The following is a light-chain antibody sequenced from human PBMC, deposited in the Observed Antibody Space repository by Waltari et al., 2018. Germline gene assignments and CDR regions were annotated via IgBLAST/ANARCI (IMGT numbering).Light chain of an antibody. Sequence: VMSQSPVSLPVTLGQSAFIPCWSNQSLVFSDGITYLIWFQQRPGQSPRRLISKVSHQDAGVPDRFSGSGSDTTFALTIDKMEAEDVGIYYCMHTAKWPFTFGGGTKVEI. CDR3: MHTAKWPFT. CDR2: KVS. CDR1: QSLVFSDGITY. V-gene: IGKV2-30*01. J-gene: IGKJ4*01.